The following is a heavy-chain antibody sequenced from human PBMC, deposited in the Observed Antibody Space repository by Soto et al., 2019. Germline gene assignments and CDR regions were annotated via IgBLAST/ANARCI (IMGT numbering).Heavy chain of an antibody. V-gene: IGHV4-39*01. CDR2: IYYSGST. D-gene: IGHD3-16*01. J-gene: IGHJ3*02. CDR1: GGSISSSSYY. Sequence: SETLSLTCTVSGGSISSSSYYWGWIRQPRGKWLEWIVSIYYSGSTYYNPSLKSRVTISVDTSKNQFSLKLSSVTAADTAVYYCARQNMITFGGVQSDAFDIWGQGTMVT. CDR3: ARQNMITFGGVQSDAFDI.